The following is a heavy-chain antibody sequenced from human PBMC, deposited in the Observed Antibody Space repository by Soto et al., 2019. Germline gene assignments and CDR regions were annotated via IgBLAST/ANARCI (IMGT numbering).Heavy chain of an antibody. J-gene: IGHJ3*02. Sequence: GESLKISCKGSGYSFTSYWIGWVRQMPGKGLEWMGIIYPGDPDTRYSPSFQGQVTISAGKSISTAYLQWSSLKASDTAMYYCARPGSGWYSAFDIWGQGTMVTVSS. CDR3: ARPGSGWYSAFDI. CDR2: IYPGDPDT. CDR1: GYSFTSYW. V-gene: IGHV5-51*01. D-gene: IGHD6-19*01.